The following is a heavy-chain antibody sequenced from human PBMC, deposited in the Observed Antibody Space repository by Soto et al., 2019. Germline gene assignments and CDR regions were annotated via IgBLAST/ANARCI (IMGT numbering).Heavy chain of an antibody. CDR1: GGSIISASYS. V-gene: IGHV4-31*11. D-gene: IGHD6-6*01. Sequence: SETLSLTCAVSGGSIISASYSWNWIRQSPGRGLEWIGHIYSSGGTYYNPSLKSRVSISVDTSNNQFSLKLTSVTAADTAVYFCAREDAARIERWFDAWGQGILVTVSS. J-gene: IGHJ5*02. CDR2: IYSSGGT. CDR3: AREDAARIERWFDA.